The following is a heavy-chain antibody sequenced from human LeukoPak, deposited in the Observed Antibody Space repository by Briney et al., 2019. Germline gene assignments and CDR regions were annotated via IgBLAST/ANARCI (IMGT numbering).Heavy chain of an antibody. CDR3: VRHNAARAFDM. Sequence: PGGSLRLSCAASGFTFSTFWMHWVRQAPGKGLVWVSRFSDDGSTTTYADSVKGRFTISRDNAKNTLYLQMNSLRPEDTAVYYCVRHNAARAFDMGGEGTMVIVS. J-gene: IGHJ3*02. CDR1: GFTFSTFW. V-gene: IGHV3-74*03. CDR2: FSDDGSTT. D-gene: IGHD1-1*01.